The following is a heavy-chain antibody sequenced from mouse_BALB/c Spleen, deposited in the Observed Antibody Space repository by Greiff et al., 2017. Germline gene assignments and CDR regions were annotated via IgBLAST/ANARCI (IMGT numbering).Heavy chain of an antibody. Sequence: EVKVEESGGGLVQPGGSLRLSCATSGFTFTDYYMSWVRQPPGKALEWLGFIRNKANGYTTEYSASVKGRFTISRDNSQSILYLQMNTLRAEDSATYYCARVLRSWFAYWGQGTLVTVSA. CDR1: GFTFTDYY. D-gene: IGHD2-12*01. CDR2: IRNKANGYTT. J-gene: IGHJ3*01. V-gene: IGHV7-3*02. CDR3: ARVLRSWFAY.